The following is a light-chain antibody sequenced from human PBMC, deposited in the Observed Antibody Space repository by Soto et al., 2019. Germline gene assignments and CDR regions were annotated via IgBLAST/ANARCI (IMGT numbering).Light chain of an antibody. V-gene: IGLV2-14*01. CDR3: ISYASINTYV. Sequence: QSALTQPASVSGSPGQSITISCTGTSSDVGGYDYVSWYQQHPGKAPKLMIYDVTNRPSGVSNRFSGSKSGNTASLTISGLPDEDEADYYCISYASINTYVFGTGTKLTVL. CDR2: DVT. J-gene: IGLJ1*01. CDR1: SSDVGGYDY.